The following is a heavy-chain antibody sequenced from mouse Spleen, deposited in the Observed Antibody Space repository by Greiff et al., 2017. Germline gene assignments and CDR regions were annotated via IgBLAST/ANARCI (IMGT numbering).Heavy chain of an antibody. J-gene: IGHJ4*01. CDR1: GYTFTSYW. D-gene: IGHD2-2*01. Sequence: QVQLKQPGAELVRPGSSVKLSCKASGYTFTSYWMDWVKQRPGQGLEWIGNIYPSDSETHYNQKFKDKATLTVDKSSSTAYMQLSSLTSEDSAVYYCARRWLPPYAMDYWGQGTSVTVSS. CDR2: IYPSDSET. V-gene: IGHV1-61*01. CDR3: ARRWLPPYAMDY.